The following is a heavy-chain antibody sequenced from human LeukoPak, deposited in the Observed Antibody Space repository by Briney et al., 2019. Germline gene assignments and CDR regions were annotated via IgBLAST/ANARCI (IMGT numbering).Heavy chain of an antibody. D-gene: IGHD5-12*01. V-gene: IGHV4-59*01. CDR2: IYYSGST. CDR1: GGSISSYY. CDR3: VTGGSPYSYYSYMDV. Sequence: SETLSLTCTVSGGSISSYYWSWIRQPPGKGLEWVGYIYYSGSTNYNPSLKSRVTISVDTSKNQFSLKLRSVTAADTAVYYCVTGGSPYSYYSYMDVWGKGTTVTVSS. J-gene: IGHJ6*03.